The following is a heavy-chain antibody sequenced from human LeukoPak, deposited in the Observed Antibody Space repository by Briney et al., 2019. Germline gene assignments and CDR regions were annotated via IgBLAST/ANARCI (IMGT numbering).Heavy chain of an antibody. D-gene: IGHD5-12*01. J-gene: IGHJ4*02. V-gene: IGHV4-4*09. CDR2: ISSSVSV. CDR1: RGSISGSIRRYY. CDR3: ARIPLGYSGAYYFDY. Sequence: SETLSLTCTVSRGSISGSIRRYYWSWLRQPPGKGLEWSGYISSSVSVNDNLSLRNRVTISLDTSKNQFFLNLSSVSVADTAVYYCARIPLGYSGAYYFDYWGQGTLVTVSP.